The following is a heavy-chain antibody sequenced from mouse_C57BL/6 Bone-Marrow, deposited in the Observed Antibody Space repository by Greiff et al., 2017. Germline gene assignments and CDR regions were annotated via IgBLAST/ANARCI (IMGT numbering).Heavy chain of an antibody. J-gene: IGHJ1*03. V-gene: IGHV1-4*01. CDR2: INPSSGST. CDR1: GYTFTSYT. Sequence: QVQLQQSGAELARPGASVKMSCKASGYTFTSYTMHWVKQRPGQGLEWIGYINPSSGSTKYNQKFKDKATLTADKSSSTAYMQLSSLTSEDSAVYYCARFPGLDWYFDVWGTGTTVTVSS. CDR3: ARFPGLDWYFDV. D-gene: IGHD3-3*01.